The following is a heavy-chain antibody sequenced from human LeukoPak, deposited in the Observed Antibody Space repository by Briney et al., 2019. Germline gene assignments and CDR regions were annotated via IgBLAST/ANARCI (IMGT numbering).Heavy chain of an antibody. CDR1: GGSFTFTSHA. V-gene: IGHV1-69*13. D-gene: IGHD3-22*01. Sequence: GASVKVSCKASGGSFTFTSHAISWARQAPGQGLEWMGGLIPIYGSANYAQKFQGRVTITSDESTRTVYMELSSLRPEDSAVYYCAGFFYDNSGDAFDLWGQGTMVTVSS. CDR3: AGFFYDNSGDAFDL. J-gene: IGHJ3*01. CDR2: LIPIYGSA.